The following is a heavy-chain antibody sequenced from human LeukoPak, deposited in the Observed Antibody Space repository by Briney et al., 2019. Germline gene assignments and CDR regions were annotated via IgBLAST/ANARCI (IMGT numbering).Heavy chain of an antibody. CDR1: GFTFSSYS. CDR3: ARDRGAEQWLGDPYYYYMDV. J-gene: IGHJ6*03. D-gene: IGHD6-19*01. Sequence: GGSLRLSCVASGFTFSSYSMNWVRQAPGKGLEWVSSISSSSSYIYYADSVKGRFTISRDNAKNSLYLQMNSLRAEDTAVYYCARDRGAEQWLGDPYYYYMDVWGKGTTVTVPS. CDR2: ISSSSSYI. V-gene: IGHV3-21*01.